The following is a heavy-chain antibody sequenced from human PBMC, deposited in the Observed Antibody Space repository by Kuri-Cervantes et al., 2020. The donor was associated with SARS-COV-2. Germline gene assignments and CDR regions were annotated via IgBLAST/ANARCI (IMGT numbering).Heavy chain of an antibody. CDR1: GGSFSGYY. J-gene: IGHJ4*02. CDR3: ARDLGLTY. Sequence: ESLKISCAVYGGSFSGYYWNWIRQPPGKGLEWVGYINYRGGANYNPSLKSRVTISVDTAKRHFSLKLSSVSAADTAVYYCARDLGLTYWGQGTLVTVSS. CDR2: INYRGGA. V-gene: IGHV4-59*01. D-gene: IGHD3-16*01.